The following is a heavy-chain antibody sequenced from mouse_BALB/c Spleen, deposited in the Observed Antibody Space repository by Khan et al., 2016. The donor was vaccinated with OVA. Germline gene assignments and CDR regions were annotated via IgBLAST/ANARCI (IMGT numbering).Heavy chain of an antibody. CDR1: GYTFTSYW. J-gene: IGHJ2*01. CDR3: GRIKNIVATDFDY. V-gene: IGHV1S81*02. D-gene: IGHD1-1*01. Sequence: QVQLQQSGAELVKAGASVKMSCKASGYTFTSYWMHWVKQRLGQGLEWFAETNPTNGRTYYNEKFKSKATLTVDKSSSTAYMLLSGPTFEDSAVYYCGRIKNIVATDFDYWGQGTTLTVSS. CDR2: TNPTNGRT.